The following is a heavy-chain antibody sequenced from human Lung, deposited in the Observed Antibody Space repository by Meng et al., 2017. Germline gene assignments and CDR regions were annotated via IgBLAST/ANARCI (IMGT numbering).Heavy chain of an antibody. V-gene: IGHV1-2*06. Sequence: QVQLVQSGAEVKKPGASVKVSCKPSGYNFPDYYIHWVRLAPGQGLEWMGHIDPKSGDTRYAQKFQGRVTMTGDTSIGTAYMELTGLRSDDTALYYCARDEDISAAGKLFGDYWGQGTLVTVFS. J-gene: IGHJ4*02. CDR1: GYNFPDYY. CDR2: IDPKSGDT. D-gene: IGHD6-13*01. CDR3: ARDEDISAAGKLFGDY.